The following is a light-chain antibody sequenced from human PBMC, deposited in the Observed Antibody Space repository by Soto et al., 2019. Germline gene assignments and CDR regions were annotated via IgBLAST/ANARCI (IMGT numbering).Light chain of an antibody. CDR3: SSYTTSSTVV. CDR1: SRDVGGYNS. Sequence: QSALTQPASVSGSPGQSITISCTGTSRDVGGYNSVSWYQQHPGKAPKLMIYEVTNRPSGVSNRFSGSKSGNTASLTISGLQAEDEADYYCSSYTTSSTVVFGGGTKVTVL. J-gene: IGLJ2*01. CDR2: EVT. V-gene: IGLV2-14*01.